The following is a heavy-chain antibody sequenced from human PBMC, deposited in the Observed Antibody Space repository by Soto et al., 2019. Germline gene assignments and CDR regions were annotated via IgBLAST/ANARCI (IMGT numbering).Heavy chain of an antibody. CDR3: VKVGGYDGYEPLDK. J-gene: IGHJ4*02. CDR1: VFTFSNYA. CDR2: ISDDGSNT. V-gene: IGHV3-30*18. Sequence: QVQLVESGGGVVQPGRSLRLSCAASVFTFSNYAMHWVRQAPGKGLEWVAVISDDGSNTYYADSVKGRITISRDNPKNTLYLQMNSLRAEDTAVYYCVKVGGYDGYEPLDKWGQGTLVTVSS. D-gene: IGHD5-12*01.